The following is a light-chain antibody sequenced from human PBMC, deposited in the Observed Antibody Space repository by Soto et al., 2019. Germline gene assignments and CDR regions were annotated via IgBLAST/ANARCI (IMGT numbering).Light chain of an antibody. CDR1: QSVPNSR. Sequence: EIVLTQSPDTLSLSPGERATLSCRASQSVPNSRLAWYQQKPGQAPSLVISDTSIRATDIPDRFSGSGSATDFSLKIGRLEPEDFAVYSCQQYGASPWTFGQGTKVNIK. J-gene: IGKJ1*01. CDR2: DTS. CDR3: QQYGASPWT. V-gene: IGKV3-20*01.